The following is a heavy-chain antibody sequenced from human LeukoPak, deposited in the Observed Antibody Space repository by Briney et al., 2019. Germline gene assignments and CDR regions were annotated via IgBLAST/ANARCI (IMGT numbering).Heavy chain of an antibody. Sequence: GGSLRLSCAASGFTFSSYGMHWVRQAPGKGLEWVAFIRYDGSNKYYADSVKGRFTISRDNSKNTLYLQMNSLRAEDTAVYYCAKGSKGVVFTRDHYMDVWGKGTTVTISS. D-gene: IGHD3-3*01. J-gene: IGHJ6*03. CDR3: AKGSKGVVFTRDHYMDV. V-gene: IGHV3-30*02. CDR1: GFTFSSYG. CDR2: IRYDGSNK.